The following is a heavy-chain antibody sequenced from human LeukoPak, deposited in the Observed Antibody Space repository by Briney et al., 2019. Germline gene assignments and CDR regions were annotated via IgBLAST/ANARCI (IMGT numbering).Heavy chain of an antibody. CDR1: DGSISSYY. Sequence: SETLSLTCTVSDGSISSYYWSWIRQPPGKGLEWIGYIYYSGSTKYNPSLKSRVTISVDTSKNQFSLKLSSVTAADTAVYYCARGYRSGSYFWAFGYWGQGTLVTVSS. CDR2: IYYSGST. V-gene: IGHV4-59*01. D-gene: IGHD1-26*01. J-gene: IGHJ4*02. CDR3: ARGYRSGSYFWAFGY.